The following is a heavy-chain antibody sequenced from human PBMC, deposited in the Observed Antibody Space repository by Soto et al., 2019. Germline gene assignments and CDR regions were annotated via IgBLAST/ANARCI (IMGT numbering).Heavy chain of an antibody. CDR2: ISYDGIKK. V-gene: IGHV3-30-3*01. J-gene: IGHJ1*01. Sequence: QVQLVESGGGVVQSGRSLRLSCAASGLAFSSYAMHWVRQTPGKGLEWVAVISYDGIKKYYADSVKGRFTISRDNSKNTLYLEMNSRRTEDTAMYYCARDHRPDGEVEYFQHWGQGNLVTVSS. CDR3: ARDHRPDGEVEYFQH. D-gene: IGHD3-10*01. CDR1: GLAFSSYA.